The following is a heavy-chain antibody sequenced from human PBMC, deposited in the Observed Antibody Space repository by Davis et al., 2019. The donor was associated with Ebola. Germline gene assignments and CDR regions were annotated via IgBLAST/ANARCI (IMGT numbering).Heavy chain of an antibody. CDR1: GFTFTNAW. V-gene: IGHV3-15*01. D-gene: IGHD3-10*01. J-gene: IGHJ3*02. CDR3: MPHPFTLGQGLIMTAYNI. Sequence: PGGSLRLSCAASGFTFTNAWMSWVRQAPGKGLEWVGRINTMSEGGTTEYAAPVKGRFTISRDDSKNTLSLQMNSLKTEDTAVYYCMPHPFTLGQGLIMTAYNIWGQGTMVTVSS. CDR2: INTMSEGGTT.